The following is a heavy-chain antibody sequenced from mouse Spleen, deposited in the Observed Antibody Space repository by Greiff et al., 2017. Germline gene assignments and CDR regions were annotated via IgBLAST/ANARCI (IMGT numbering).Heavy chain of an antibody. V-gene: IGHV5-9-1*01. Sequence: EVKLMESGGGLVKPGGSLKLSCAASGFTFSSYAMSWVRQTPEKRLEWVATISSGGSYTYYPDSVKGRFTISRDNAKNTLYLQMSSLRSEDTAMYYCARGYDSTFDYWGQGTTLTVSS. D-gene: IGHD2-4*01. J-gene: IGHJ2*01. CDR3: ARGYDSTFDY. CDR2: ISSGGSYT. CDR1: GFTFSSYA.